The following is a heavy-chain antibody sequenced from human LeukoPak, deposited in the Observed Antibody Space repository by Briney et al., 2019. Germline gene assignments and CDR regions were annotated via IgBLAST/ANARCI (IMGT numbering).Heavy chain of an antibody. J-gene: IGHJ3*02. CDR2: IRYDGSNK. CDR1: GFTFSSYG. Sequence: GSLRLSCAASGFTFSSYGMHWVRQAPGKGLEWVAFIRYDGSNKYYADSVKGRFTISRDNSKNTLYLQMNSLRAEDTAVYYCAKDALLHPYAFDIWGQGTMVTVSS. CDR3: AKDALLHPYAFDI. V-gene: IGHV3-30*02.